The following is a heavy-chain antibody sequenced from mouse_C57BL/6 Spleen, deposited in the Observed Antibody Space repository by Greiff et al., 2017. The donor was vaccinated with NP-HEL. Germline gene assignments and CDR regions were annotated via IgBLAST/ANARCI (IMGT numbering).Heavy chain of an antibody. CDR3: ARSRVIYDGYYAMDY. J-gene: IGHJ4*01. D-gene: IGHD2-3*01. Sequence: QVQLKQPGTELVKPGASVKLSCKASGYTFTSYWMHWVKQRPGQGLEWIGNINPSNGGTNYNEKFKSKATLTVDKSSSTAYMQLSSLTSEDSAVYYCARSRVIYDGYYAMDYWGQGTSVTVSS. V-gene: IGHV1-53*01. CDR1: GYTFTSYW. CDR2: INPSNGGT.